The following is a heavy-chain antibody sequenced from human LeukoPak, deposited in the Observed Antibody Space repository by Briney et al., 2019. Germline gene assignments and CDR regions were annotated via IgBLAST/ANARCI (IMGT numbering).Heavy chain of an antibody. CDR1: GFTLSSYA. CDR2: ISGIGGST. D-gene: IGHD1-26*01. J-gene: IGHJ3*02. Sequence: GGSLRLSCAASGFTLSSYAMSWVRQAPGKGLEWVSAISGIGGSTYYADSVKGRFTISRDNSKNTLYLQMNSLRAEDTAVYYCAKVTSGSYFPPTDAFDIWGQGTMVTVSS. CDR3: AKVTSGSYFPPTDAFDI. V-gene: IGHV3-23*01.